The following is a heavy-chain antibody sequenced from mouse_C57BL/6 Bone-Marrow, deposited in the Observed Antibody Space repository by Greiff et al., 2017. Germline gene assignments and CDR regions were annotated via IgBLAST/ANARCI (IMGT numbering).Heavy chain of an antibody. CDR1: GYTFTDYN. J-gene: IGHJ1*03. D-gene: IGHD1-1*02. CDR3: ARGSYYWYFDV. CDR2: INPNNGGT. Sequence: EVQLQQSGPELVKPGASVKIPCKASGYTFTDYNMDWVKQSHGTSLEWIGDINPNNGGTIYNQKFKGKATLTVDKSSSTAYMELRSLTSEDTAVYYCARGSYYWYFDVWGTGTTVTVSS. V-gene: IGHV1-18*01.